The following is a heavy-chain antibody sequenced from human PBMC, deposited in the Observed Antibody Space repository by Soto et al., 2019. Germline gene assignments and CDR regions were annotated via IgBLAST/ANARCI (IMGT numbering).Heavy chain of an antibody. V-gene: IGHV3-23*01. Sequence: GGSLRLSCAASGFTFSTYAMAWVRQAPGKGLEWVSGVSASGLNADYADPVKGRFYISRDNSKNTLYLQMNSLRAEDTAVYYCAKYYGDYGRYYYYYGMDVWGQGTTVTVSS. CDR2: VSASGLNA. CDR3: AKYYGDYGRYYYYYGMDV. CDR1: GFTFSTYA. J-gene: IGHJ6*02. D-gene: IGHD4-17*01.